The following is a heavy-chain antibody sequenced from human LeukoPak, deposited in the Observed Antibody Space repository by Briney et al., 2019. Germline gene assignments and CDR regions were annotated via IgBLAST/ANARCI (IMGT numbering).Heavy chain of an antibody. Sequence: SETLSLTCTVSGGSISSYYWSWTRQPPGKGLEWIGYISYSAITNYNPALKSRVTISIDTSKNQFSLKLSSVTAADTAVYYCARGVNWIDPWGQGTLVTVSS. CDR3: ARGVNWIDP. V-gene: IGHV4-59*01. CDR2: ISYSAIT. CDR1: GGSISSYY. J-gene: IGHJ5*02. D-gene: IGHD6-13*01.